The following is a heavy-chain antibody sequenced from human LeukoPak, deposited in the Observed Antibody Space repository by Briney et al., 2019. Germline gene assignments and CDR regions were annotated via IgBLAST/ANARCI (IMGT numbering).Heavy chain of an antibody. D-gene: IGHD2-2*01. Sequence: GGSLRLSCAAPGFTFSSYAMHWVRQAPGKGLEWVAVISYDGSNKYYADSVKGRFTISRDNSKNTLYLQMNSLRAEDTAVYYCARGTGVYQLLLAFDIWGQGTMVTVSS. CDR2: ISYDGSNK. V-gene: IGHV3-30-3*01. CDR1: GFTFSSYA. CDR3: ARGTGVYQLLLAFDI. J-gene: IGHJ3*02.